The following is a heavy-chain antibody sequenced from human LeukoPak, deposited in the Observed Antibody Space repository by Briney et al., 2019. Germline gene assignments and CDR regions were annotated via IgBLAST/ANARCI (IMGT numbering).Heavy chain of an antibody. CDR2: IYTSGST. CDR3: ARSQTIWMWGWFDP. J-gene: IGHJ5*02. V-gene: IGHV4-61*02. D-gene: IGHD3-3*01. Sequence: SETLSLTCTVSGGSISSGSYYWSWIRQPAGKGLEWIGRIYTSGSTNYNPSLKSRVTISVDTSKNQFSLKLSSVTAADTAVYYCARSQTIWMWGWFDPWGQGTLVTVSS. CDR1: GGSISSGSYY.